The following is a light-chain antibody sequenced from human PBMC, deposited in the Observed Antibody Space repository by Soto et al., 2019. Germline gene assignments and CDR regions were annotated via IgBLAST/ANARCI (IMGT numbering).Light chain of an antibody. CDR3: QQYDRSPWT. J-gene: IGKJ1*01. CDR2: GTS. Sequence: VLTQSPGTLSLSPGERATLSCRASQSVSSNYLAWYQQKPGQAPRLLIYGTSSRATGIPDRFSGSGSGTDFTLTISRLEPEDFAVYYCQQYDRSPWTFGQGTKVDIK. CDR1: QSVSSNY. V-gene: IGKV3-20*01.